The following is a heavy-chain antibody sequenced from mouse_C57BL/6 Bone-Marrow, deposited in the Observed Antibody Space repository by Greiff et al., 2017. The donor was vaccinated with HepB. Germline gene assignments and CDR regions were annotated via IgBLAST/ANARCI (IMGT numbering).Heavy chain of an antibody. J-gene: IGHJ1*03. CDR1: GYTFTSYW. D-gene: IGHD2-1*01. CDR2: IYPSDSET. Sequence: QVQLKQPGAELVRPGSSVKLSCKASGYTFTSYWMDWVKQRPGQGLEWIGNIYPSDSETHYNQKFKDKATLTVDKSSSTAYMQLSSLTSEDSAVYYCARRGNYVNWYFDVWGTGTTVTVSS. V-gene: IGHV1-61*01. CDR3: ARRGNYVNWYFDV.